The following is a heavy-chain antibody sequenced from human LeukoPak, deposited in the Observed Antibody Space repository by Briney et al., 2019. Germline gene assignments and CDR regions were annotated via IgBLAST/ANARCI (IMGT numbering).Heavy chain of an antibody. CDR2: ISYDGSNK. Sequence: SGRSLRLSCAASGFTFSSYAMHWVRQAPGKGLEWVAVISYDGSNKYYADSVKGRFTISRDNSKNTLYLQMNSLRAEDTAVYYCARAKRGSHDYWGQGTLVTVSS. V-gene: IGHV3-30*01. J-gene: IGHJ4*02. D-gene: IGHD1-26*01. CDR3: ARAKRGSHDY. CDR1: GFTFSSYA.